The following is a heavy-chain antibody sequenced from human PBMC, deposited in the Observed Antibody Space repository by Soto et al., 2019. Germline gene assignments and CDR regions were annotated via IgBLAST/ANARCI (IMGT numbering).Heavy chain of an antibody. CDR2: TSAYNGNT. CDR3: ARDYYNRAKFDY. D-gene: IGHD3-22*01. V-gene: IGHV1-18*01. Sequence: ASVKVSCKTSGYTFTNYGISWVRQAPGRGLEWLGWTSAYNGNTNYAQKFQDRVTMTTDTSTSTVYMELRSLRSDDTAVHYCARDYYNRAKFDYWGQGALVTVS. J-gene: IGHJ4*02. CDR1: GYTFTNYG.